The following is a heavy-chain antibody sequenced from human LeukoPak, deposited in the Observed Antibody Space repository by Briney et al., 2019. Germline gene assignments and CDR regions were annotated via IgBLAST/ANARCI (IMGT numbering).Heavy chain of an antibody. V-gene: IGHV3-11*05. Sequence: PGGSLRLSCAASGFTFSDYYMSWIRQAPGKGLEWVSYISSSSSYTNYADSVKGRFTISRDNAKNSLYLQMNSLRIEDTAVYYCARGGAYCGGDCYSNSDYWGQGTLVTVSS. J-gene: IGHJ4*02. CDR3: ARGGAYCGGDCYSNSDY. D-gene: IGHD2-21*02. CDR1: GFTFSDYY. CDR2: ISSSSSYT.